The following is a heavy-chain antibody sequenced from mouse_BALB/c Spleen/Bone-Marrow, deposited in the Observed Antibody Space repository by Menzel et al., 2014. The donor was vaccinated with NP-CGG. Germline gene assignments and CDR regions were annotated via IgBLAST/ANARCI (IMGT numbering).Heavy chain of an antibody. Sequence: VQLQQSGAELVRPGASVKLSCKASGYTFTSYRMNWVKQRPEQGLEWIGRINPYDSETHYNQKFKDKAILTVDKSSSTAYMQLSSLTSEDSAVYCCAREGYYGNYDYAMDYWGQGTSVTVSS. D-gene: IGHD2-1*01. J-gene: IGHJ4*01. CDR3: AREGYYGNYDYAMDY. V-gene: IGHV1-74*01. CDR2: INPYDSET. CDR1: GYTFTSYR.